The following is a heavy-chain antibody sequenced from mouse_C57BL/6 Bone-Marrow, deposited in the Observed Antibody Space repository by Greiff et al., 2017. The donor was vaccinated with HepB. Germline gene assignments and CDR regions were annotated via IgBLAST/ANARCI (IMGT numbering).Heavy chain of an antibody. CDR1: GYTFTSYW. Sequence: QVQLKQSGAELVKPGASVKMSCKASGYTFTSYWITWVKQRPGQGLEWIGDIYPGSGSTNYNEKFKSKATLTVDTSSSTAYMQLSSLTSEDSAVYYCARDGYSTFDYWGQGTTLTVSS. D-gene: IGHD2-3*01. CDR3: ARDGYSTFDY. V-gene: IGHV1-55*01. J-gene: IGHJ2*01. CDR2: IYPGSGST.